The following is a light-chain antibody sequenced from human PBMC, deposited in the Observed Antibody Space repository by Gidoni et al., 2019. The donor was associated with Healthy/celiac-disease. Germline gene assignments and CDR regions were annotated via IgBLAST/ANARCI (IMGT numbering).Light chain of an antibody. Sequence: AIRMTQSPSSFSASTGDRVTITCRASQGISSYLAWYQQKPGKAPKLLLYGESTLQSGVPSRFSGSGSGTGFTLTISFLQSEDFATYYWQQYYSYPLTFGQGTKLEIK. CDR2: GES. V-gene: IGKV1-8*01. J-gene: IGKJ2*01. CDR3: QQYYSYPLT. CDR1: QGISSY.